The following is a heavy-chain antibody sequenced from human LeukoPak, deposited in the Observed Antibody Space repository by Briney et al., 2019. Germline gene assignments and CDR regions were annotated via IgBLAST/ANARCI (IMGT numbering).Heavy chain of an antibody. J-gene: IGHJ4*02. CDR1: GFTVSSNY. D-gene: IGHD3-10*01. CDR2: IYSGGST. CDR3: AKDSVYYAFDY. Sequence: GGSLRLSCAASGFTVSSNYMSWVRQAPGKGLEWVSVIYSGGSTYYADSVKGRFTISRDNSKNTLYLQMNSLRAEDTAVYYCAKDSVYYAFDYWGQGTLVTVSS. V-gene: IGHV3-66*01.